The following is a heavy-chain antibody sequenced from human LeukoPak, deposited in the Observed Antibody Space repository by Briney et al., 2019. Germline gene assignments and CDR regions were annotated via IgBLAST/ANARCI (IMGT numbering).Heavy chain of an antibody. CDR3: ASPPGSVHLSYYYYGMDV. V-gene: IGHV3-23*01. Sequence: PGGSLRLSCAASGFTFSNYAMSWVRQAPGKGLEWVSAIRGTGERTWYADSVKGRFILSRDNRKNTVHLQMNSLRAEDTAVYYCASPPGSVHLSYYYYGMDVWGQGTTVTVSS. J-gene: IGHJ6*02. D-gene: IGHD2-2*01. CDR1: GFTFSNYA. CDR2: IRGTGERT.